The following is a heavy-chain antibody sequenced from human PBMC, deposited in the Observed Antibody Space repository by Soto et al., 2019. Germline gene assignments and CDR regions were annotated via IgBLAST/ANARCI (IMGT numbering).Heavy chain of an antibody. CDR3: GRDRIQTYYYGSGSQSRYFDY. J-gene: IGHJ4*02. V-gene: IGHV1-18*01. CDR2: LSAYNGNT. CDR1: GYTFTSYG. D-gene: IGHD3-10*01. Sequence: QVQLVQSGAEVKKPGASVKVSCKASGYTFTSYGISWVRQAPGQGLELMGWLSAYNGNTNYAQKLQGRVTMTTDTYTSTAYLELRSLRSDDTAVYYCGRDRIQTYYYGSGSQSRYFDYWGQGTLVTASS.